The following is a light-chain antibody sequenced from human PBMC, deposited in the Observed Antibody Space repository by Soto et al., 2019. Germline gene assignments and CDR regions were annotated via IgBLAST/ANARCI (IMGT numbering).Light chain of an antibody. J-gene: IGLJ1*01. CDR3: SAWDDSLNGRL. CDR1: SSNIGIKT. V-gene: IGLV1-44*01. Sequence: QSVLTQPPSASATPGQRVTISCSGSSSNIGIKTVNWYQQLPGTAPKLVIYSNNQRPSGVPDRFSGSKSGTSASLAISGLQSEDEADYYCSAWDDSLNGRLFGTGTKLTVL. CDR2: SNN.